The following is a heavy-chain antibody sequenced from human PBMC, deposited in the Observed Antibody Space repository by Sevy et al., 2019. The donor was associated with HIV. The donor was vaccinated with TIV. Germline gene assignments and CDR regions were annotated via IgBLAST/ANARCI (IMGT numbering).Heavy chain of an antibody. CDR1: GGTFSTFS. J-gene: IGHJ4*02. Sequence: ASVEVSCKASGGTFSTFSISWVRQAPGQGLEWMGGIIPIFGTAKYTQNFQGRVAITADESTSTAYMELSGLRSEDTAIYYCARARYSDSSDYYYEGAYWGQGTLVTVSS. V-gene: IGHV1-69*13. CDR3: ARARYSDSSDYYYEGAY. D-gene: IGHD3-22*01. CDR2: IIPIFGTA.